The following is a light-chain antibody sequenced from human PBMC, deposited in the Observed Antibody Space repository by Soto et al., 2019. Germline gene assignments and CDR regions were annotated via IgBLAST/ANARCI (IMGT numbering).Light chain of an antibody. CDR1: QSFSSSY. Sequence: EIVLTQSPGSLSLSPGERATLSCRASQSFSSSYLAWYQQKLGQAPRLLVYGASSRATGIPDRFSGSASGTDFTLTISRLETEDFAVYYRQKLEGSQWTGGQGTKVDIK. CDR3: QKLEGSQWT. CDR2: GAS. J-gene: IGKJ1*01. V-gene: IGKV3-20*01.